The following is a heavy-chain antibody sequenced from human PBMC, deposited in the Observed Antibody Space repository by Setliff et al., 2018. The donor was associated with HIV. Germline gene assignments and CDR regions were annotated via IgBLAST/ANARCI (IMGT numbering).Heavy chain of an antibody. Sequence: SEILSLTCTDSGVSITNGTFYWNWIRQPAGKGLEWIGRIAKTGSTNYNPSLKSRLTISMDTSKNQFSLKLNSVTAADTAVYYCARDFKRYNSPCRFDPWGPGTLVTVSS. CDR3: ARDFKRYNSPCRFDP. J-gene: IGHJ5*02. CDR1: GVSITNGTFY. V-gene: IGHV4-61*02. CDR2: IAKTGST. D-gene: IGHD5-12*01.